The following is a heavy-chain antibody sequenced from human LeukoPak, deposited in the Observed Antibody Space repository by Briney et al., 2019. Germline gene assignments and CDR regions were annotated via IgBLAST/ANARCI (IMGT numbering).Heavy chain of an antibody. CDR1: GGNFISYA. V-gene: IGHV1-69*05. D-gene: IGHD3-3*01. J-gene: IGHJ4*02. Sequence: SVKVSCKAFGGNFISYAVSWVRQAPGQGLEWMGGIIPMFGTSNYAQKFQGRVTITTDESTTTAYMELSSLNSEDTAVYYCATYTLSQFWSGYYHFDYWGQGTLVSVSS. CDR2: IIPMFGTS. CDR3: ATYTLSQFWSGYYHFDY.